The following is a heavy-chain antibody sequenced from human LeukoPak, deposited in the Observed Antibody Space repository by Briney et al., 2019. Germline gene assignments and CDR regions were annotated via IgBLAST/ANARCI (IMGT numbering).Heavy chain of an antibody. J-gene: IGHJ6*02. Sequence: SETLSLTCAVYGGSFSGYYWSWIRQPPGKGLEWIGEINHSGSTNYNPSLKSRVTISVDTSKNQFSLKLSSVTAADTAVYYCARGGTIQLWLRTYYYYGMDVWGQGTTVTVSS. CDR2: INHSGST. CDR1: GGSFSGYY. D-gene: IGHD5-18*01. CDR3: ARGGTIQLWLRTYYYYGMDV. V-gene: IGHV4-34*01.